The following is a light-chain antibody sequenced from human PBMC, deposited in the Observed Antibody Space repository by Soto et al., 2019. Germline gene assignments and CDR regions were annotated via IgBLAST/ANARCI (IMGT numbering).Light chain of an antibody. CDR3: HRYDSWT. Sequence: IVMTQSPVTLSVAPGERVTLSCRASQSVSSNLAGYQQKPGQAPSLLIYGALTRATGIPARFSGTGSGKEFTLTISSQQSEDFAVYYCHRYDSWTFGQGTKVDIK. V-gene: IGKV3-15*01. CDR1: QSVSSN. CDR2: GAL. J-gene: IGKJ1*01.